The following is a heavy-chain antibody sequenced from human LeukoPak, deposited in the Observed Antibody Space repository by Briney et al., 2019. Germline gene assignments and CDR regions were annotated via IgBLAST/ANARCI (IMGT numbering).Heavy chain of an antibody. D-gene: IGHD1-7*01. J-gene: IGHJ5*02. Sequence: SETLSLTCTVSGYSISSGYYWGWIRQPPGKGLEWIGSIYHSGSTYYNPSLKSRVTISVDTSKNQSSLKLSSVTAADTAVYYCARAPPYNWNYQFDPWGQGTLVTVSS. CDR1: GYSISSGYY. V-gene: IGHV4-38-2*02. CDR3: ARAPPYNWNYQFDP. CDR2: IYHSGST.